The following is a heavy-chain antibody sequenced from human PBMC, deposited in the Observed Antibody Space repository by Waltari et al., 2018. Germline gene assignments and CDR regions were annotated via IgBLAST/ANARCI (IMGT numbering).Heavy chain of an antibody. Sequence: EVQLVESGGGLVQPGGSLRLSCAASGFTFSSYSMNWVRQAPGKGLEWGSSISSSSSYIYYADSVKGRFTISRDNSKNTLYLQMNSLRAEDTAVYYCAKETSAFDIWGQGTMVTVSS. CDR1: GFTFSSYS. CDR3: AKETSAFDI. J-gene: IGHJ3*02. CDR2: ISSSSSYI. V-gene: IGHV3-21*04.